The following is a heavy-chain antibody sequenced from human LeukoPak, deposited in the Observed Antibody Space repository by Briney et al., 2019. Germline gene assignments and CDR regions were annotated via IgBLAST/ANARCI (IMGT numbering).Heavy chain of an antibody. CDR3: ARGQYKYSSSSSDY. D-gene: IGHD6-6*01. J-gene: IGHJ4*02. CDR1: GLTFSSYG. CDR2: IWYDGSNK. V-gene: IGHV3-33*01. Sequence: GGSLRLSCAASGLTFSSYGMHWVRQAPGKGLEWVAVIWYDGSNKYYADSVKGRFTISRDNSKNTLYLQMNSLRAEDTAVYYCARGQYKYSSSSSDYWGQGTLVTVSS.